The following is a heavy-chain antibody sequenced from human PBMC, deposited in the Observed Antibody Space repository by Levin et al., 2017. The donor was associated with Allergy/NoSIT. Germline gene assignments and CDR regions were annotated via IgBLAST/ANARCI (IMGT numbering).Heavy chain of an antibody. Sequence: SQTLSLTCAVYGGSFSGYYWSWIRQPPGKGLEWIGEINHSGSTNYNPSLKSRVTISVDTSKNQFSLKLSSVTAADTAVYYCARGRRYFGWLSGIGRDYWGQGTLVTVS. D-gene: IGHD3-9*01. CDR1: GGSFSGYY. J-gene: IGHJ4*02. V-gene: IGHV4-34*01. CDR2: INHSGST. CDR3: ARGRRYFGWLSGIGRDY.